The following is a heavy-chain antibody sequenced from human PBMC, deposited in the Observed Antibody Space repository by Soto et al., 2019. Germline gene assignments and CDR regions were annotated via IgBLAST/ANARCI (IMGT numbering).Heavy chain of an antibody. J-gene: IGHJ5*02. Sequence: QVQLVESGGGVVQPGRSLRLSCAASGFTFSNYGIHWVRQAPGKGLEWVAVISYDGSNKYYADSVKGRFTISRDNSKNPLYLQMNSLRPEDTAVYYCAKGDWFDPWGQGTLVTVSS. CDR1: GFTFSNYG. D-gene: IGHD1-26*01. CDR3: AKGDWFDP. CDR2: ISYDGSNK. V-gene: IGHV3-30*18.